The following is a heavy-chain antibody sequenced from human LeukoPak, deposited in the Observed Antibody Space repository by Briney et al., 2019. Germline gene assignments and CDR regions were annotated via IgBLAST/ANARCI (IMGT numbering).Heavy chain of an antibody. CDR2: IYTSGST. CDR3: AREGIAAAGTGGGGDY. J-gene: IGHJ4*02. D-gene: IGHD6-13*01. Sequence: SETLSLTCTVSGGSISSGNYYWSWIRQPAGKGLEWIGRIYTSGSTNYNPSLKSRVTISVDTSKNQFSLKLSSVTAADTAVYYCAREGIAAAGTGGGGDYWGQGTLVTVSS. V-gene: IGHV4-61*02. CDR1: GGSISSGNYY.